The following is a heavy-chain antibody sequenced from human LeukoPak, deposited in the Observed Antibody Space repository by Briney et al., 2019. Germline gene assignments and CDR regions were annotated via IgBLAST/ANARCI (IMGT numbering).Heavy chain of an antibody. D-gene: IGHD5-18*01. CDR2: ISSSGSTI. CDR3: AKGGLGRTVMAHLDY. V-gene: IGHV3-48*03. J-gene: IGHJ4*02. Sequence: GGSLRLSCAASGFTFSSYEMNWVRQAPGKGLEWLSYISSSGSTIYYADSVKGRFTISRDNAKNSLYLQMNSLRTEDTALYYCAKGGLGRTVMAHLDYWGQGTLVTVSS. CDR1: GFTFSSYE.